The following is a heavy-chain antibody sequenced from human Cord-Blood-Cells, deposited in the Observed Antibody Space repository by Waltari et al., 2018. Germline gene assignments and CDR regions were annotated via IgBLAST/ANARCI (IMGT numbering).Heavy chain of an antibody. CDR1: GFTFSSYW. Sequence: EVQLVESGGGLVQPGGSLRLSCAASGFTFSSYWMSWVRQAPGKVLEGGANIKQDGSEKYNVDSVKGRFTISRDNAKNSLYLQMNSLRAEDTAVYYCARDSPLWYFDLWGRDTLVTVSS. V-gene: IGHV3-7*01. J-gene: IGHJ2*01. CDR3: ARDSPLWYFDL. CDR2: IKQDGSEK.